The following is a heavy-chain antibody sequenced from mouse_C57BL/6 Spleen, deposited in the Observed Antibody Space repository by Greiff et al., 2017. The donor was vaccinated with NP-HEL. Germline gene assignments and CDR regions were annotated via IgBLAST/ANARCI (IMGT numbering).Heavy chain of an antibody. CDR2: ISSGSSTI. Sequence: EVKLMESGGGLVKPGGSLKLSCAASGFTFSDYGMHWVRQAPEKGLEWVAYISSGSSTIYYADTVKGRFTISRDNAKNTMFLQMTSLRSEDTAMYYCTTGKDPFDYWGQGTTLTVSS. CDR1: GFTFSDYG. V-gene: IGHV5-17*01. J-gene: IGHJ2*01. D-gene: IGHD4-1*01. CDR3: TTGKDPFDY.